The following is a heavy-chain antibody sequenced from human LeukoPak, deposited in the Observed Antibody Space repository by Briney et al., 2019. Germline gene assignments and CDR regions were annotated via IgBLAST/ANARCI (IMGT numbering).Heavy chain of an antibody. CDR2: ISGSGGST. D-gene: IGHD6-13*01. J-gene: IGHJ4*02. CDR3: AKGGYSSSWSDLFDY. CDR1: GFTFSIYA. Sequence: GGSLRLSCAASGFTFSIYAMSWVRQAPGKGLEWVSAISGSGGSTYYADSVKGRFTISRDNSKNTLYLQMNSLRAEDTAVYYCAKGGYSSSWSDLFDYWGQGTLVTVSS. V-gene: IGHV3-23*01.